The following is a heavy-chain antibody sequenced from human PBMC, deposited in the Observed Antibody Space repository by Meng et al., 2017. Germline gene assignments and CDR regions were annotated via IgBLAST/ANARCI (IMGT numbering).Heavy chain of an antibody. J-gene: IGHJ4*02. CDR1: GGSFSSYA. D-gene: IGHD6-19*01. V-gene: IGHV1-69*06. CDR2: IIPIFGTA. CDR3: ARDRDSSGWSYYFDY. Sequence: VQRVQSGAEVEKPRSSVQGTCKAAGGSFSSYAISCVRQAPGQALEWMGGIIPIFGTANYAQKFQGRVTITADKSTSTAYMELSSLRSEDTAVYYCARDRDSSGWSYYFDYWGQGTLVTVSS.